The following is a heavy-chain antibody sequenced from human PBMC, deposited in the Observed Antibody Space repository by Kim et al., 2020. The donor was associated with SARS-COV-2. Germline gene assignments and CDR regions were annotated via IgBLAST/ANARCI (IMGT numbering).Heavy chain of an antibody. D-gene: IGHD3-22*01. CDR3: ARKSTYYFDTHDAFDI. V-gene: IGHV3-23*01. CDR1: GFIFSDYA. CDR2: LSGIGATT. Sequence: GGSLRLSCAASGFIFSDYALSWVRQAPGKGLEWISGLSGIGATTHYTDLVQGRFTIYRDNSKNTVYLQMYSLRGEDTAMYYCARKSTYYFDTHDAFDIWG. J-gene: IGHJ3*02.